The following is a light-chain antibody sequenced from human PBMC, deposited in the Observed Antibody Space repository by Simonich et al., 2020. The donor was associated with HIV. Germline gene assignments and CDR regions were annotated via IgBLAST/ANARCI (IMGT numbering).Light chain of an antibody. CDR2: WAS. CDR1: RSVSYSSNNKNY. Sequence: DIVMTQSPDSLAVSLGERATVNCRSSRSVSYSSNNKNYLAWYQQKPGQPPKLLIYWASTRESGVPDRFSGSGSGTDFNLTSSSLQAADVAVYYCQQYYGAPITFGQGTRLEIK. V-gene: IGKV4-1*01. CDR3: QQYYGAPIT. J-gene: IGKJ5*01.